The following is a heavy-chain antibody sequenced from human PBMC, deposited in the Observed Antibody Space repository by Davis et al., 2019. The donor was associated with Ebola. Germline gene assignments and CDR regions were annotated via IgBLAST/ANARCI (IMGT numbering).Heavy chain of an antibody. D-gene: IGHD3-9*01. CDR1: GYSFSDYY. CDR2: VDPKAGKT. CDR3: TTLDILTAFVPYAMDV. J-gene: IGHJ6*02. Sequence: ASVKVSCKGSGYSFSDYYIHWVQGAPGKGLEWVGLVDPKAGKTVYAEKFQDRVTITADRSTDTVYMELSSLRFEDAAVYYCTTLDILTAFVPYAMDVWGQGTTVTVS. V-gene: IGHV1-69-2*01.